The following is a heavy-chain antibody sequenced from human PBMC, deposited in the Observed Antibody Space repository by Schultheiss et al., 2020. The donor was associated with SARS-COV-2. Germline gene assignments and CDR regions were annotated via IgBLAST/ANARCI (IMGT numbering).Heavy chain of an antibody. V-gene: IGHV3-23*01. D-gene: IGHD4-23*01. CDR1: GFTFSSYG. CDR3: ARVETVATFFDY. J-gene: IGHJ4*02. Sequence: GGSLRLSCAASGFTFSSYGMHWVRQAPGKGLEWVSAISGSGGSTYYADSVKGRFTISRDNAKNSLYLQMNSLRAEDTAVYYCARVETVATFFDYWGQGTPVTVSS. CDR2: ISGSGGST.